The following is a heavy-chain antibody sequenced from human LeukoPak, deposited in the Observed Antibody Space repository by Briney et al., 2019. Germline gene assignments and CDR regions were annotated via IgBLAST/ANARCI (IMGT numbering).Heavy chain of an antibody. CDR2: IIPILGIA. V-gene: IGHV1-69*04. CDR1: GGTFSSYA. D-gene: IGHD3-16*01. CDR3: ARNRDRFLISPFDY. Sequence: GASVKVSCKASGGTFSSYAISWVRQAPGQGLEWMGRIIPILGIANYAQKLQGRVTMTTDTSTSTAYMELRSLRSDDTAVYYCARNRDRFLISPFDYWGQGTLVTVSS. J-gene: IGHJ4*02.